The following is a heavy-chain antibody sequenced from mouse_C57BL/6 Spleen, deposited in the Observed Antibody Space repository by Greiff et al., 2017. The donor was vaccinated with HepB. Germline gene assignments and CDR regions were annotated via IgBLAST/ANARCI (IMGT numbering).Heavy chain of an antibody. CDR1: GYSITSGYY. V-gene: IGHV3-6*01. D-gene: IGHD2-3*01. CDR2: ISYDGSN. J-gene: IGHJ2*01. Sequence: EVKLMESGPGLVKPSQSLSLTCSVTGYSITSGYYWNWIRQFPGNKLEWMGYISYDGSNNYNPSLKNRISITRDTSKNQFFLKLNSVTTEDTATYYCASYDGYYFDYWGQGTTLTVSS. CDR3: ASYDGYYFDY.